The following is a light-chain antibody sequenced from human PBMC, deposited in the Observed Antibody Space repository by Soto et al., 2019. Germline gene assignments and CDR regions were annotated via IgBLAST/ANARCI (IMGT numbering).Light chain of an antibody. CDR2: RNN. Sequence: HSVLTQPPSASGTPGQRVSISCSGTSSNIGSNYVYWYQHLPGTAPKLLIYRNNQRPSGVPDRFSGSKSGTSASLAITGLRSEDEADYYCAAWDDSLSGVVFGGGTKLTVL. J-gene: IGLJ2*01. CDR3: AAWDDSLSGVV. CDR1: SSNIGSNY. V-gene: IGLV1-47*01.